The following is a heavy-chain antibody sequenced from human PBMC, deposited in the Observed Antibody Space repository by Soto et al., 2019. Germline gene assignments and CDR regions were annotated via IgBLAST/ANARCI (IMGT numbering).Heavy chain of an antibody. CDR3: ARGPYYDFWSGYNWFDP. Sequence: GGSVRLSCAASGFTFRSYTMKWVLQAPGKGLEWISSISSGSSYIYYAGSVKGRFTISRDNSKNTLYLQMNSLRAEDTAVYYCARGPYYDFWSGYNWFDPWGQGTLVTVSS. D-gene: IGHD3-3*01. J-gene: IGHJ5*02. CDR1: GFTFRSYT. V-gene: IGHV3-21*01. CDR2: ISSGSSYI.